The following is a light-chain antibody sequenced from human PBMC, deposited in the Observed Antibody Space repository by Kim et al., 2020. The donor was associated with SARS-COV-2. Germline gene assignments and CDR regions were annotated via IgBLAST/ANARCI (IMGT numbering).Light chain of an antibody. Sequence: QSVLTQPASVSGSPGQSITISCTGTSSDVGSYNLVSWYQQHPGKAPKLMIYEVSKRPSGFSNRFSGSKSGNTASLTISGLQAEDEADYYCCSYAGSSTLVFGGGTQLTVL. V-gene: IGLV2-23*02. CDR2: EVS. CDR1: SSDVGSYNL. J-gene: IGLJ3*02. CDR3: CSYAGSSTLV.